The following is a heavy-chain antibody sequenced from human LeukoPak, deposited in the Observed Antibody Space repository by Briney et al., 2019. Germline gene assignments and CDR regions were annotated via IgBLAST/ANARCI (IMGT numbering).Heavy chain of an antibody. CDR3: ARVAVEIWFGEFTAFDY. D-gene: IGHD3-10*01. CDR2: INPKSGGT. Sequence: ASVKVSCKASGYTFTGYYMHWVRQAPGQGLEWMGWINPKSGGTNYAQKFQGRVTMTRDTSISTAYMELSRLRSDDTAVYYCARVAVEIWFGEFTAFDYWGQGTLVTVSS. CDR1: GYTFTGYY. V-gene: IGHV1-2*02. J-gene: IGHJ4*02.